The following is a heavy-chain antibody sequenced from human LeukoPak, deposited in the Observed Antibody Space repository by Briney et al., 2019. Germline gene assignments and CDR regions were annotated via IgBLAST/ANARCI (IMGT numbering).Heavy chain of an antibody. CDR2: INHSGRT. CDR1: GGSFSAYY. Sequence: SDTLSLTCAVLGGSFSAYYWGGIPRSPGKGLDWIGEINHSGRTNDNPPLKNRVTISVDTTKNQLSLKLSSVTAADTAVYYCARGGRIAAAGTVSFDYWGKGTLVTVSS. CDR3: ARGGRIAAAGTVSFDY. J-gene: IGHJ4*02. V-gene: IGHV4-34*01. D-gene: IGHD6-13*01.